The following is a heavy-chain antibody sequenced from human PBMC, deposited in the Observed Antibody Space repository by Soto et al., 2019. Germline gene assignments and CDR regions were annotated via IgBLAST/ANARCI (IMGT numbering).Heavy chain of an antibody. D-gene: IGHD3-10*01. Sequence: ASVKVSCKASGYTFTGYYMHWVRQAPGQGLEWMGWINPNSGGTNYAQKFQGWVTMTRDTSISTAYMELSRLRSDDTAVYYCARDLRAAREGTTYGDGSDIWGQGTMVTVSS. V-gene: IGHV1-2*04. J-gene: IGHJ3*02. CDR3: ARDLRAAREGTTYGDGSDI. CDR2: INPNSGGT. CDR1: GYTFTGYY.